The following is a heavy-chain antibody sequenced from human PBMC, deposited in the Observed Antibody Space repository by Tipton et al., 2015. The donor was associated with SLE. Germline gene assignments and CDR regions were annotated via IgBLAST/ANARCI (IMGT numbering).Heavy chain of an antibody. CDR2: IYWNGDK. CDR3: AHRPPFYDSGYYYYWYYFDC. D-gene: IGHD3-22*01. Sequence: LVKPTETLTLTCTFSGLSLNTSGVGVGWIRQPPGKALEWLALIYWNGDKRYSPSLKSRLTITKDTSKNQVVLTMTNMDPVDSATYYCAHRPPFYDSGYYYYWYYFDCWGQGTLVPVSS. V-gene: IGHV2-5*01. J-gene: IGHJ4*02. CDR1: GLSLNTSGVG.